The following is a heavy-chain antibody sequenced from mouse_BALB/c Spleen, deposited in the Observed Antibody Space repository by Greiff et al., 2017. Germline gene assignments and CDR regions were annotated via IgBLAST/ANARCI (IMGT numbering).Heavy chain of an antibody. D-gene: IGHD1-2*01. CDR2: IYPSDSYT. J-gene: IGHJ4*01. CDR3: TRLTPPYGFYAMDY. Sequence: VQLQQPGAELVRPGASVKLSCKASGYTFTSYWINWVKQRPGQGLEWIGNIYPSDSYTNYNQKFKDKATLTVDKSSSTAYMQLSSPTSEDSAVYYCTRLTPPYGFYAMDYWGQGTSVTVSS. V-gene: IGHV1-69*02. CDR1: GYTFTSYW.